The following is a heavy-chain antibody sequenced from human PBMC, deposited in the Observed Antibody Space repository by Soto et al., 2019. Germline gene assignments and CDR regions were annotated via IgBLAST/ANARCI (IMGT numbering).Heavy chain of an antibody. CDR2: IIPMFGKA. CDR3: ARGYRDGYYYAMDV. J-gene: IGHJ6*02. CDR1: GGTFSSYA. V-gene: IGHV1-69*01. Sequence: QVLLVQSGAEVKKPGSSVKVSCKASGGTFSSYAINWVRQAPGQGLDWMGGIIPMFGKANYAQNFQGRVTITADESTITAYMELSSLTSDDAAVYYCARGYRDGYYYAMDVWGQGTTVTVSS. D-gene: IGHD2-2*02.